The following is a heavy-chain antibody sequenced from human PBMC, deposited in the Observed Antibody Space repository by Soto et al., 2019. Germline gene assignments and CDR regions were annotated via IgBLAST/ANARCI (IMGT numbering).Heavy chain of an antibody. CDR2: IYPGDSDT. Sequence: GESLKISCKGSGYSLTNYWIGWVRQMPGKGLEWMGVIYPGDSDTRYSPSFQGQVTISADKSITTAYLQWSSLKASDTAIYYCARGYYRSDYWGQGTLVTVSS. CDR1: GYSLTNYW. CDR3: ARGYYRSDY. V-gene: IGHV5-51*01. J-gene: IGHJ4*02. D-gene: IGHD2-21*01.